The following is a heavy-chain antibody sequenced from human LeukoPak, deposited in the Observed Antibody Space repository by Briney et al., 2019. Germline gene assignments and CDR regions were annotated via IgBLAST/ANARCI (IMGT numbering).Heavy chain of an antibody. Sequence: KAGGSLRLSCAASGFTFSNAWMSWVRQAPGKGLEWVGRIKSKTDGGTTDYAAPVKGRFTISRDDSKNTLYLQMNSLKTEDTAVYYCSFTYYDILTGSTADYWGQGTLVTVSS. J-gene: IGHJ4*02. CDR3: SFTYYDILTGSTADY. D-gene: IGHD3-9*01. CDR2: IKSKTDGGTT. V-gene: IGHV3-15*01. CDR1: GFTFSNAW.